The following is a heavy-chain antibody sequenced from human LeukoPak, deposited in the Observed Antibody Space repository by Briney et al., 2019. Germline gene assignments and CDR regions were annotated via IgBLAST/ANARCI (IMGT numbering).Heavy chain of an antibody. CDR3: AREGDGYSFDY. Sequence: SVKVSCKASGGTFIIYAISWVRPAPGQGREWMGRIIPILGIANYAQKFQGRVTITADKSTSTAYMELSSLRSEDTAVYHCAREGDGYSFDYWGQGTLVTVSS. CDR2: IIPILGIA. CDR1: GGTFIIYA. J-gene: IGHJ4*02. V-gene: IGHV1-69*04. D-gene: IGHD5-24*01.